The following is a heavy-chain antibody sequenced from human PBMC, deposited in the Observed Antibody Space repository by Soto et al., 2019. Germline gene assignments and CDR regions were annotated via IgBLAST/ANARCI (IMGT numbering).Heavy chain of an antibody. CDR1: GFTFTRYI. CDR2: ISSTTNYI. J-gene: IGHJ4*02. CDR3: ARESEDLTSNFDY. Sequence: LTLSCAAAGFTFTRYIMNWVRQAPGKGLEWVSSISSTTNYIYYGDSMKGRFTISRDNAKNSLYLEMNSLRAEDTAVYYCARESEDLTSNFDYWGQGTLVTVSS. V-gene: IGHV3-21*06.